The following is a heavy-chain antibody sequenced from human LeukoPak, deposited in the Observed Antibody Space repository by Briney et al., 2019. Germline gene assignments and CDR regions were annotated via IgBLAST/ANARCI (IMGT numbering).Heavy chain of an antibody. D-gene: IGHD3-10*01. Sequence: SVTVSCKASGGTFSSYAISWVRQAPGQGLEWMGGIIPIFGTANYAQKFQGRVTITADESTSTAYMELSSLRSEDTAVYYCARAPYYGSNWFDPWGQGTLVTVSS. V-gene: IGHV1-69*01. J-gene: IGHJ5*02. CDR2: IIPIFGTA. CDR3: ARAPYYGSNWFDP. CDR1: GGTFSSYA.